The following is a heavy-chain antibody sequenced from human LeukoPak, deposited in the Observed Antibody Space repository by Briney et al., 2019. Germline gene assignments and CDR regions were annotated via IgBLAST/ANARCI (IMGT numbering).Heavy chain of an antibody. V-gene: IGHV3-48*03. J-gene: IGHJ3*02. CDR3: AGGRGTFDI. CDR2: ISSSGSTI. Sequence: GGSLRLSCAASGFTFSSYEMNWVRQAPGKGLEWVSYISSSGSTIYYADSVKGRFTISRDNSKNTLFLQMNSLRAEDTALYYCAGGRGTFDIWGQGTMVTVSS. D-gene: IGHD2-15*01. CDR1: GFTFSSYE.